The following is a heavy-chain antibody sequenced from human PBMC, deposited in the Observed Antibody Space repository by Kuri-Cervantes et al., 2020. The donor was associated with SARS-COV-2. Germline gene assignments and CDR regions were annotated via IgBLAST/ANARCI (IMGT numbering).Heavy chain of an antibody. V-gene: IGHV4-59*12. CDR1: GGSISSYY. CDR3: ARGGAKGGKAVADY. D-gene: IGHD6-19*01. J-gene: IGHJ4*02. CDR2: IYYSGST. Sequence: SETLSLTCTVSGGSISSYYWSWIRQPPGKGLEWIGYIYYSGSTNYNPSLKSRVTISVDTSKNQFSLKLSSVTAADTAVYYCARGGAKGGKAVADYWAQGTLVPVSS.